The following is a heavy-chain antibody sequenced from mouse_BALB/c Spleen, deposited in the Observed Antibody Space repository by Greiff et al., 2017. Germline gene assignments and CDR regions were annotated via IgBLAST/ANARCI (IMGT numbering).Heavy chain of an antibody. V-gene: IGHV1-87*01. Sequence: QVQLQQSGAELARPGASVKLSCKASGYTFTSYWMQWVKQRPGQGLEWIGAIYPGDGDTRYTQKFKGKATLTADKSSSTAYMQLSSLASEDSAVYYCASRAARATGFAYWGQGTLVTVSA. J-gene: IGHJ3*01. CDR2: IYPGDGDT. CDR1: GYTFTSYW. CDR3: ASRAARATGFAY. D-gene: IGHD3-1*01.